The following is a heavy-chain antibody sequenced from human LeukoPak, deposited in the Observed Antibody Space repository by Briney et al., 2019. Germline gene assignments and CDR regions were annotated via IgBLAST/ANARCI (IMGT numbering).Heavy chain of an antibody. V-gene: IGHV3-21*01. D-gene: IGHD2-2*02. CDR3: ARDVSSSISCYTY. CDR1: GFTFSSYS. Sequence: PGGSLRLSCAASGFTFSSYSMNWVRQAPGKGLEGVSSVSSSGTYIYYAESVKGRFTISRDNAKNSLYLQMNSLRAEDTAVYYCARDVSSSISCYTYWGQGTLVTVSS. J-gene: IGHJ4*02. CDR2: VSSSGTYI.